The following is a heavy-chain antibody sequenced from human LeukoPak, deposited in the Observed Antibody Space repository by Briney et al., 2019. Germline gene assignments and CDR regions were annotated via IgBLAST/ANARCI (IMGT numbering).Heavy chain of an antibody. CDR2: INHSGST. CDR3: ARRRSSRRIDY. J-gene: IGHJ4*02. V-gene: IGHV4-34*01. CDR1: GGSFSGYY. D-gene: IGHD6-13*01. Sequence: SETLSLTCTVSGGSFSGYYWSWIRQPPGKGLEWIGEINHSGSTNYNPSLKSRVTISVDTSKNQFSLKLSSVTAADTAVYYCARRRSSRRIDYWGQGTLVTVSS.